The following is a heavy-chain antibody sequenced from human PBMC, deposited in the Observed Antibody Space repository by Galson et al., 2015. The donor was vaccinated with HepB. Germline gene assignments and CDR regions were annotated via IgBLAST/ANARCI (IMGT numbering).Heavy chain of an antibody. D-gene: IGHD3-10*01. V-gene: IGHV1-24*01. J-gene: IGHJ6*02. Sequence: SVKVSCKVSGYTLTELSMHWVRQAPGKGLEWMGGFDPEDGETIYAQKFQGRVTMTEDTSTDTAYMELSSLRSEDTAVYYCATDPARGIGYYYYGMDVWGQGTTVTVSS. CDR1: GYTLTELS. CDR2: FDPEDGET. CDR3: ATDPARGIGYYYYGMDV.